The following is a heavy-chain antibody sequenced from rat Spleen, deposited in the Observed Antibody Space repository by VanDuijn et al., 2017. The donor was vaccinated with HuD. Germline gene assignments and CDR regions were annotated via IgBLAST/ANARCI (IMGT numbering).Heavy chain of an antibody. Sequence: EVQLVESGGGLVQPGRSLKLSCAASGFTFSDYNMAWVRQAPKKGLEWVATISYDGSSTYYRDSVKGRFTISRDNAKSTLYLQMDSLRSEDTATYYCTTGYYYSSPPGDYWGQGVMVTVSS. CDR3: TTGYYYSSPPGDY. CDR1: GFTFSDYN. J-gene: IGHJ2*01. CDR2: ISYDGSST. V-gene: IGHV5-7*01. D-gene: IGHD1-2*01.